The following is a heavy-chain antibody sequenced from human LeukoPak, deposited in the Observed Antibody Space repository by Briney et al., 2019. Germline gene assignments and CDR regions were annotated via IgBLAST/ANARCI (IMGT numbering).Heavy chain of an antibody. CDR1: GYSFASYW. Sequence: GESLKISCKGSGYSFASYWIGWVRQVPGKGLEWMGILYPGDSDPRYSPSFQGQVTISLDKSISTAYLQWSSLKASDTAMYYCASLQGPPWFFDFWGQGTLVTVSS. CDR2: LYPGDSDP. V-gene: IGHV5-51*01. CDR3: ASLQGPPWFFDF. J-gene: IGHJ4*02. D-gene: IGHD3-10*01.